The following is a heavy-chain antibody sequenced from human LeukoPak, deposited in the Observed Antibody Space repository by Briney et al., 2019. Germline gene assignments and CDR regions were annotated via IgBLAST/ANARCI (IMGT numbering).Heavy chain of an antibody. V-gene: IGHV3-23*01. CDR1: GFTLSSYA. J-gene: IGHJ6*02. D-gene: IGHD5-24*01. CDR3: ASRDGYTNTELYYYGMDV. CDR2: ISGSGGST. Sequence: GGSLRLSCAASGFTLSSYAMSWVRQAPGKGLEWVSAISGSGGSTYYADSVKGRFTISRDNSKNTLYLQMNSLRAEDTAVYYCASRDGYTNTELYYYGMDVWGQGTTVTVSS.